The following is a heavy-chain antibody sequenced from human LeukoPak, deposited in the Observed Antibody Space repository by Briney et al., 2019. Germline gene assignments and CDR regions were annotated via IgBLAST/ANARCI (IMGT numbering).Heavy chain of an antibody. CDR3: ARGRFTMVRGVPAY. J-gene: IGHJ4*02. CDR1: GYTFTSYG. Sequence: GASVKVSCKASGYTFTSYGISWVRQAPGQGLEWMGWISAYNGNTNYAQKLQGRVTMTTDTSTSTAYMELRSLRSDDTAVYYCARGRFTMVRGVPAYWGQGTLVTVSS. CDR2: ISAYNGNT. D-gene: IGHD3-10*01. V-gene: IGHV1-18*01.